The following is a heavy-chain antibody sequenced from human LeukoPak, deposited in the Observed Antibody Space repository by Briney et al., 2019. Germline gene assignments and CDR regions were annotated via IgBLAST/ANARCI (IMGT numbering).Heavy chain of an antibody. CDR2: IYTGDNT. Sequence: GGSLRLSCAASRITDYMIWVRQAPGTGLEWVSVIYTGDNTYYANSVKGRFTISRDNSQRMLYLQMNSLRAEDTSVYYCVSSTSTPGGFDFWGQGTMVTVSS. D-gene: IGHD2-2*01. V-gene: IGHV3-66*01. CDR1: RITDY. CDR3: VSSTSTPGGFDF. J-gene: IGHJ4*02.